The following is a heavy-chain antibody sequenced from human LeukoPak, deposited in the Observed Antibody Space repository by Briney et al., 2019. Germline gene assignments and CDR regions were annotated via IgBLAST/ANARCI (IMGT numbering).Heavy chain of an antibody. Sequence: SVKVSCKASGGTFSSYAISWVRQAPGQGLEWMGGIIPIFGTANYAQKFQGRVTITADESTSTAYMELSSLRSEDTAVYYCARSAAYQGWFDPWGQGTLVTVSS. V-gene: IGHV1-69*13. CDR2: IIPIFGTA. J-gene: IGHJ5*02. CDR1: GGTFSSYA. CDR3: ARSAAYQGWFDP.